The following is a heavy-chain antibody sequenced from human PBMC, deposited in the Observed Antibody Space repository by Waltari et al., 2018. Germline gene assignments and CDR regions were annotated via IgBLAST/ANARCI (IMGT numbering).Heavy chain of an antibody. CDR3: ARGIAAAGRRGAFDI. V-gene: IGHV3-48*01. J-gene: IGHJ3*02. CDR2: ISSSSSTI. Sequence: EVQLVESGGGLVQPGGSLRLSCAASGFTFSSYSMNWVRQAPGKGLEWVSYISSSSSTIYYADSVKGRFTISRDNAKNSLYLQMNSLRAEDTAVYYCARGIAAAGRRGAFDIWGQGTMVTVSS. CDR1: GFTFSSYS. D-gene: IGHD6-13*01.